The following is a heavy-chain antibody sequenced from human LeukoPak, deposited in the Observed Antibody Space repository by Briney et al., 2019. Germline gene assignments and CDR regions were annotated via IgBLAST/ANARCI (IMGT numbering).Heavy chain of an antibody. CDR1: GGSISSYY. CDR3: ARLAYSYGHNWFDP. Sequence: SETLSLTCTVSGGSISSYYWSWIREPPGKGLEWIGYIYYSRSTNYNPSLKSRVTISVDTSKNQFSLKLSSVTAADTAVYYCARLAYSYGHNWFDPWGQGTLVTVSS. J-gene: IGHJ5*02. V-gene: IGHV4-59*08. CDR2: IYYSRST. D-gene: IGHD5-18*01.